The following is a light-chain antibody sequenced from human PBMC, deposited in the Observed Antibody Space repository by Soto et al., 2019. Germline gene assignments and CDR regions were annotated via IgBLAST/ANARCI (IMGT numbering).Light chain of an antibody. Sequence: DIQMTQSPSTLSASVGDRVTITCRASQSISNWLAWYQQKQGKAPKLLIYDASSVESGVPSRFSGSGSGTEFILTISSLQPDDFATYYRQQYNSYWGTFGQGTKVDIK. V-gene: IGKV1-5*01. J-gene: IGKJ1*01. CDR3: QQYNSYWGT. CDR2: DAS. CDR1: QSISNW.